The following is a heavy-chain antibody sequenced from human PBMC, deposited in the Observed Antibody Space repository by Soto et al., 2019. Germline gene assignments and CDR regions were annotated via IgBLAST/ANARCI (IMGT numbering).Heavy chain of an antibody. V-gene: IGHV4-39*01. J-gene: IGHJ6*04. D-gene: IGHD2-8*02. CDR1: GGSISSSSYY. CDR3: ASFGYWSQPTFVDV. CDR2: ISYSGST. Sequence: QLQLQESGPGLVKPSETLSLTCTVSGGSISSSSYYWGWIRQPPGKGLEWIGSISYSGSTYYNPSLKSLVPISVDTSKNQFSLKLSSVTAADTAVYYCASFGYWSQPTFVDVWGKGTTVTVSS.